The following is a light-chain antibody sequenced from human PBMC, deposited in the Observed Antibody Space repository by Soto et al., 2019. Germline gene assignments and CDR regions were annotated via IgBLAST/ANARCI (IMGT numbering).Light chain of an antibody. CDR1: QGISSY. V-gene: IGKV1-8*01. CDR2: AAS. CDR3: QQYYSYPPLT. Sequence: AIRMTQSPSSLSASTGDRVTITCRAIQGISSYLAWYQQKPGKAPKPLIYAASTLQSGVPSRFSGSGSGTDFTLTISCLQSEDFATYYCQQYYSYPPLTFGGGTKVDIK. J-gene: IGKJ4*01.